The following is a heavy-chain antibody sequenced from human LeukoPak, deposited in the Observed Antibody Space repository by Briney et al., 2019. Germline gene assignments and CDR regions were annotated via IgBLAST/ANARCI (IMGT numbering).Heavy chain of an antibody. J-gene: IGHJ4*02. CDR3: ARHLLTLAELPYFDY. CDR2: IDPSDSYT. D-gene: IGHD3-16*01. Sequence: GESLKISCKGSGYRFTSEWITWVCQMPGKGLEWMGRIDPSDSYTNYSPSFQGHVTISVDKSISTAYLQWSSLKASDIAMYYCARHLLTLAELPYFDYWGQGTLVTVSS. V-gene: IGHV5-10-1*01. CDR1: GYRFTSEW.